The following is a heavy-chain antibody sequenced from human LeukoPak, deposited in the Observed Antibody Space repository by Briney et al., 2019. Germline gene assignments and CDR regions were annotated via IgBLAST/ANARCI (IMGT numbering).Heavy chain of an antibody. J-gene: IGHJ4*02. D-gene: IGHD3-10*01. CDR1: GFTVSSNY. Sequence: GGSPRLSCAASGFTVSSNYMSWVRQAPGKGLEWVSVIYSGGSTYYADSVKGRFTISRDNSKNTLYLQMNSLRAEDTAVYYCARNYGSGSYYIDYWGQGTLVTVSS. CDR3: ARNYGSGSYYIDY. V-gene: IGHV3-66*01. CDR2: IYSGGST.